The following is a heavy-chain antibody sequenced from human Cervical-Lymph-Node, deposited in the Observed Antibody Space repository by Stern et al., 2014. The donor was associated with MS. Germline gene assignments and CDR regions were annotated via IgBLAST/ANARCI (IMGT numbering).Heavy chain of an antibody. CDR2: LSWNSVKI. CDR1: GFNFDDYG. V-gene: IGHV3-9*01. Sequence: EVQLVESGGGLVQPGRSLRLSCAASGFNFDDYGMHWVRQAPGKGLEWVSGLSWNSVKIDYAEFVKGRLPISRDNAKDSVSLQLDSLRPEDTALYYCAKDRTSSSWGIDLWGQGTLVTVSS. D-gene: IGHD6-13*01. CDR3: AKDRTSSSWGIDL. J-gene: IGHJ5*02.